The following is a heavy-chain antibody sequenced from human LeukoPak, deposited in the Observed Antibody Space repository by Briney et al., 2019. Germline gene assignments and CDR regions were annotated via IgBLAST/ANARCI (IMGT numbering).Heavy chain of an antibody. CDR3: ARGRYYYDSSGYRAGPLYDY. V-gene: IGHV3-7*03. CDR1: GFTFSSYW. CDR2: IKQDGSEK. J-gene: IGHJ4*02. Sequence: GGSLRLSCAASGFTFSSYWMSWVRQAPGKGLEWVANIKQDGSEKYYVDSVRGRFTISRDNAKNSLYLQMNSLRAEDTAVYYCARGRYYYDSSGYRAGPLYDYWGQGTLVTVSS. D-gene: IGHD3-22*01.